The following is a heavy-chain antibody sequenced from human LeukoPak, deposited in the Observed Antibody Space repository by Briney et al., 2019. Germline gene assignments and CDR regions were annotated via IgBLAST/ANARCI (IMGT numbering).Heavy chain of an antibody. J-gene: IGHJ4*02. CDR3: ARHLSGVTGYTYGRGIDY. D-gene: IGHD5-18*01. V-gene: IGHV3-7*01. CDR1: GFTFSSYW. Sequence: GGSLRLSCAASGFTFSSYWMNWVRQAPGKGLEWVANINQDGSEKYYVDSVKGRFTISRDNAKKSLYLQINSLRAEDTALYYCARHLSGVTGYTYGRGIDYWGQGTLVTVSS. CDR2: INQDGSEK.